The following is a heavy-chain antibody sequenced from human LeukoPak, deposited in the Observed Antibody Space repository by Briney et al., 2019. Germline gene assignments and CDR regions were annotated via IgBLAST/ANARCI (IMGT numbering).Heavy chain of an antibody. CDR2: IYHSGST. CDR1: GGSISSGGYS. D-gene: IGHD1-26*01. CDR3: ARHGNKIVGATFDY. J-gene: IGHJ4*02. Sequence: SETLSLTCAVYGGSISSGGYSWIWIRQPPGKGLDWIGYIYHSGSTYYNPSLKSRVTISVDRSKNQFSLKLSSVTAADTAVYYCARHGNKIVGATFDYWGQGTLVTVSS. V-gene: IGHV4-30-2*01.